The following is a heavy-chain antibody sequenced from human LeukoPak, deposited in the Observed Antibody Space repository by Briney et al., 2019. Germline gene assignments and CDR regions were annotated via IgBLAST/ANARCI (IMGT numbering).Heavy chain of an antibody. CDR1: GFTFNSLA. CDR3: AKNPSPRTYYRFDT. V-gene: IGHV3-23*01. CDR2: ISGSSGTT. J-gene: IGHJ4*02. D-gene: IGHD3-10*01. Sequence: GGSLRLSCAASGFTFNSLAMSWVRQAGGTGLEWVSSISGSSGTTYYADSVRGRITVSRDNSENPLYLQLNSLSADDAAVYYCAKNPSPRTYYRFDTWGQGTLVTVSS.